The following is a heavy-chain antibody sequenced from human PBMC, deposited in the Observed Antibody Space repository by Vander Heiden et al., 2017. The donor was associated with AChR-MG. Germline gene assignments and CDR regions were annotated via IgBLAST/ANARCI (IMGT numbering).Heavy chain of an antibody. D-gene: IGHD3-16*01. J-gene: IGHJ6*02. CDR2: ISHSGRII. V-gene: IGHV3-48*04. Sequence: EVQLVESGGHLAQPGGSLSLSCAASGFNISTHTMNWVRQAPGKGLEWLSFISHSGRIIFYADSVKGRFTISRNNAKNLVFLQMNSLRAEDSAIYYCARDEDVPTYDESRFGAKDLWGQGTTVTVSS. CDR3: ARDEDVPTYDESRFGAKDL. CDR1: GFNISTHT.